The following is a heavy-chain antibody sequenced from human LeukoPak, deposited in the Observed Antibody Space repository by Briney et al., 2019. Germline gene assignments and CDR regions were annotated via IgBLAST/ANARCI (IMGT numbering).Heavy chain of an antibody. Sequence: SETLPLTCAVYGGSFSDYYWSWIRQPPGKGLEWIAEINHSGTSNYNPSLKSRVTISVDTSKNQFSLKLNSVTAADTAVYYCARHGVATWFDPWGQGTLVTVSS. CDR3: ARHGVATWFDP. D-gene: IGHD2-15*01. J-gene: IGHJ5*02. V-gene: IGHV4-34*01. CDR2: INHSGTS. CDR1: GGSFSDYY.